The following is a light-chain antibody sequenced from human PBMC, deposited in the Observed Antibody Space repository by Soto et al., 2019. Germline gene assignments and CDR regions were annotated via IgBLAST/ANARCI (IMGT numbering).Light chain of an antibody. Sequence: EIVLTQSPATLSLSPGERATLSCRASQSVSSSLARYQQKPGQAPRLLIYDASKKATGIPARFTGSGSGTDFTLTISSLEPEDFAVYYCQQRNSWPLTFGGGTKVDIK. CDR3: QQRNSWPLT. V-gene: IGKV3-11*01. CDR2: DAS. CDR1: QSVSSS. J-gene: IGKJ4*01.